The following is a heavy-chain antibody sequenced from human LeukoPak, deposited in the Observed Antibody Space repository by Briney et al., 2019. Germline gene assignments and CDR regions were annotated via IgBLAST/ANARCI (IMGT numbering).Heavy chain of an antibody. V-gene: IGHV3-21*01. CDR1: GFTFSSYS. CDR3: ARSRGYSGYDMDY. Sequence: PGGSLRLSCAASGFTFSSYSMNWVRQAPGKGLEWVSSTSSSSSYIYYADSVKGRFTISRDNAKNSLYLQMNSLRAEDTAVYYCARSRGYSGYDMDYWGQATLVTVSP. J-gene: IGHJ4*02. D-gene: IGHD5-12*01. CDR2: TSSSSSYI.